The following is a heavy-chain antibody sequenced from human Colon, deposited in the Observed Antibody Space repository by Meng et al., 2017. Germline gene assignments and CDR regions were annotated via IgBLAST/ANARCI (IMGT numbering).Heavy chain of an antibody. Sequence: GESLKISCSASGFTFSSYVMHWVRQAPGKGLEWVAVIWYDGSNKYYADSVKGRFTISRDNSKNTLYLQMNSLRAEDTAVYYCARGLDSSGYPLIWGQGTMVTVSS. V-gene: IGHV3-33*01. D-gene: IGHD3-22*01. CDR1: GFTFSSYV. CDR2: IWYDGSNK. CDR3: ARGLDSSGYPLI. J-gene: IGHJ3*02.